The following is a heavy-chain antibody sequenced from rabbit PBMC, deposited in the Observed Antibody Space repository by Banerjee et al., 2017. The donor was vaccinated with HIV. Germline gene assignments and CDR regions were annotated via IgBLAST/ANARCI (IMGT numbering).Heavy chain of an antibody. D-gene: IGHD1-1*01. CDR2: IWTGSGTI. V-gene: IGHV1S45*01. CDR1: GFSFSSRYW. J-gene: IGHJ4*01. Sequence: QEQLEESGGDLVKPEGSLTLTCTASGFSFSSRYWICWVRQAPGKGLEWIACIWTGSGTIYYASWAKGRFTISKTSSTTVTLQMTSLTAADTATYFCARPDGSTSGDYWGHYFSLWGPGTLVTVS. CDR3: ARPDGSTSGDYWGHYFSL.